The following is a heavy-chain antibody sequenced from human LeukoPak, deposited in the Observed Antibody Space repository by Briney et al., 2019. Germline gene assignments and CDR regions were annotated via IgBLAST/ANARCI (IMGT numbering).Heavy chain of an antibody. V-gene: IGHV1-46*01. CDR2: INPSGGST. J-gene: IGHJ4*02. CDR3: ARDLLVGPFDY. D-gene: IGHD6-6*01. CDR1: GYTFTSYY. Sequence: RTSVKVSCKASGYTFTSYYMHWVRQAPGQGLEWMGIINPSGGSTSYAQKFQGRVTMTRDTSTSTVYMELSSLRSEDTAVYYCARDLLVGPFDYWGQGTLVTVSS.